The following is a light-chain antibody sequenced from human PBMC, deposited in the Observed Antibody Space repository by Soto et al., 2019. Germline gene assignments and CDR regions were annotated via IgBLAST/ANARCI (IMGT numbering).Light chain of an antibody. CDR1: QSVTTY. CDR2: AAS. V-gene: IGKV1-39*01. CDR3: QQSYSTPQT. Sequence: DIQMTQSPSSLSASVGDGVTIACRASQSVTTYLNWYQQKPGKAPKLLIYAASSLQSGVPSRFSARGSGTNFTLSISSLQPEDFATYYGQQSYSTPQTCRQGTKVDIK. J-gene: IGKJ1*01.